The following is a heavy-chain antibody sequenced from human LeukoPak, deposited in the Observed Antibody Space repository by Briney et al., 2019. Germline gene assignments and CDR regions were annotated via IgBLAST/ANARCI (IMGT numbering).Heavy chain of an antibody. CDR3: ASRDNFNQGGY. J-gene: IGHJ4*02. CDR1: GFTVSSNY. V-gene: IGHV3-66*01. CDR2: IYSGGST. D-gene: IGHD1-20*01. Sequence: GGSLRLSCAASGFTVSSNYMTWVRQAPGKGLEWVSVIYSGGSTYYADSVKGRFTISRDNSKNTLYLQMNSLRAEDTAVYYCASRDNFNQGGYWGQGNLVTVSS.